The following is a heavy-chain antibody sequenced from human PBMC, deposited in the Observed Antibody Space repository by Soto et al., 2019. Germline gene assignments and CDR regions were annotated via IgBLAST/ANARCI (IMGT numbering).Heavy chain of an antibody. CDR1: GGSISSYY. CDR3: ARGNHYYGSGSYYESAWFDP. D-gene: IGHD3-10*01. CDR2: IYYSGST. Sequence: NPSETLSLTCTVSGGSISSYYWSWIRQPPGKGLEWIGYIYYSGSTNYNPSLKSRVTISVDTSKNQFSLKLSSVTAADTAVYYCARGNHYYGSGSYYESAWFDPWGQGTLVTVSS. J-gene: IGHJ5*02. V-gene: IGHV4-59*01.